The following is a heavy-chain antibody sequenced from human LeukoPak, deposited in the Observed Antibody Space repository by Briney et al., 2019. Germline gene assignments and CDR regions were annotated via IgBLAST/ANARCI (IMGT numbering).Heavy chain of an antibody. CDR1: GGSISSSNFY. Sequence: SEPLSLTCTVSGGSISSSNFYWGWIRQPPGKGLEWVGTIYYSGDTYYNPSLKSRLTISVDTSTNHFSLKLSSVTAADTAVYYCGSGSYYYLVYWGQGTLVTVSS. J-gene: IGHJ4*02. CDR2: IYYSGDT. CDR3: GSGSYYYLVY. V-gene: IGHV4-39*02. D-gene: IGHD1-26*01.